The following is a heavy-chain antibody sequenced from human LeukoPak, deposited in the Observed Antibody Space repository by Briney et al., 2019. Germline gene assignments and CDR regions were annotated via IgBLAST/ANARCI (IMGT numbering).Heavy chain of an antibody. CDR2: IYPGDSDT. CDR3: ATHPIVGATRSYFDY. J-gene: IGHJ4*02. V-gene: IGHV5-51*01. CDR1: GYTFTTYW. Sequence: GESLKISCKGSGYTFTTYWIGWVRQMPGKGLGWMGIIYPGDSDTRYSPSFQGQVTISAERSISTAYLQWSSLKASDTAMYYCATHPIVGATRSYFDYWGQGTLVTVSS. D-gene: IGHD1-26*01.